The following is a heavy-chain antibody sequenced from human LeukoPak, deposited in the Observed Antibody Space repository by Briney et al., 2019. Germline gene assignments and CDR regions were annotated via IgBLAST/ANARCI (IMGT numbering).Heavy chain of an antibody. CDR1: GGSFSGYY. V-gene: IGHV4-34*01. CDR2: INHSGST. D-gene: IGHD1-7*01. J-gene: IGHJ4*02. CDR3: ARGELELRY. Sequence: SETLSLTCAVYGGSFSGYYWSWIRQPPGKGLEWIGEINHSGSTNYNPSLKNRVTISVDTSKNQFSLKLSSVTAADTAVYYCARGELELRYWGQGTLVTVSS.